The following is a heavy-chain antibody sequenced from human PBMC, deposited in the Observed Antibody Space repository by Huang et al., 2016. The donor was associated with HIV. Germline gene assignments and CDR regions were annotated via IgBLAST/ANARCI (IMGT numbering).Heavy chain of an antibody. J-gene: IGHJ4*02. D-gene: IGHD6-19*01. CDR2: CNIEAQGGKK. CDR1: GLTFGAYG. Sequence: EVQLVESGGTLIQPGRSLSLSCTASGLTFGAYGMSWFRQAAGRGRGGVGVCNIEAQGGKKENAAVVKGRFIVSRDDSKNSAYLRMSSLKTEETAVYYCSTVGGGIDYIGYTSAYYATGGYWGQGTLVTVSS. CDR3: STVGGGIDYIGYTSAYYATGGY. V-gene: IGHV3-49*03.